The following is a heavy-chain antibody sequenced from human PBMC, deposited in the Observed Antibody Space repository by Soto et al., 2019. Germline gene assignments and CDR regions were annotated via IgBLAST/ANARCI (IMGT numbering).Heavy chain of an antibody. CDR3: ARVGGLTGGMDV. Sequence: SETLSLTCAVYGGSFSGYYWSWIRQPPGKGLEWIGEINHSGSTNYNPSLKSRVTISVDTSKNQFSLKLSSVTAADTAVYYCARVGGLTGGMDVWGQGTTVTVS. CDR1: GGSFSGYY. V-gene: IGHV4-34*01. J-gene: IGHJ6*02. CDR2: INHSGST. D-gene: IGHD2-15*01.